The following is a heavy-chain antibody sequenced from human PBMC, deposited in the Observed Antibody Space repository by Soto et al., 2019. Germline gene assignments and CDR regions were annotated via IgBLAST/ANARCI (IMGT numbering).Heavy chain of an antibody. CDR2: IYYSGST. J-gene: IGHJ5*02. CDR3: ARAYYDILTGYYVWFDP. D-gene: IGHD3-9*01. Sequence: SETLSLTCTVSGGSISSYYWSWIRQPPGKGLEWIGYIYYSGSTNYNPSLKSRVTISVDTSKNQFSLKLSSVTAADTAVYYCARAYYDILTGYYVWFDPWGQGTLVTVSS. V-gene: IGHV4-59*01. CDR1: GGSISSYY.